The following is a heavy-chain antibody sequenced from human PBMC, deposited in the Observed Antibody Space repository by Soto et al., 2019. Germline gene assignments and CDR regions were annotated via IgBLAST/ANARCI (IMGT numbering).Heavy chain of an antibody. CDR2: ILVDGRT. D-gene: IGHD2-8*02. CDR3: AKATATGGGAFDF. J-gene: IGHJ3*01. V-gene: IGHV3-23*01. CDR1: GFPCGSYD. Sequence: GGSLRLSCAASGFPCGSYDMTWVRQAPGKGLEWVSTILVDGRTFYVDSVKGRFAISRDNSRNTVYLQMNSLTAGDTALYYCAKATATGGGAFDFCGQGTMVTVSS.